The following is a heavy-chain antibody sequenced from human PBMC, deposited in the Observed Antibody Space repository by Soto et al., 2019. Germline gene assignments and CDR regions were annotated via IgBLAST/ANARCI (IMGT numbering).Heavy chain of an antibody. CDR3: AKDLSAGATVDHWYVD. V-gene: IGHV3-30*18. D-gene: IGHD1-26*01. Sequence: GGSLRLSCAASGFTFSSYGMHWVRQAPGKGLEWVAVISYDGSNKYYADSVKGRFTISRDNSKNTLYLQMNSLRAEDTAVYYCAKDLSAGATVDHWYVDWGQGTLVTVSS. CDR2: ISYDGSNK. J-gene: IGHJ4*02. CDR1: GFTFSSYG.